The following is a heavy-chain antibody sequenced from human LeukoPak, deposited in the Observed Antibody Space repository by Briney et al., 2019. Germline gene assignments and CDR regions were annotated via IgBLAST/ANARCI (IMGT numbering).Heavy chain of an antibody. J-gene: IGHJ4*02. D-gene: IGHD2-2*01. Sequence: GGSLRLSCAASGFSFRNYGMHWVRRAPGKGLEWVAFIRYDGKNTKYHVDSVKGRFTISRDNSRDTVDLQMNSLRAEDTAVYYCAKDPEDCSSTSCYPDYWGQGTLVTVSS. V-gene: IGHV3-30*02. CDR2: IRYDGKNTK. CDR1: GFSFRNYG. CDR3: AKDPEDCSSTSCYPDY.